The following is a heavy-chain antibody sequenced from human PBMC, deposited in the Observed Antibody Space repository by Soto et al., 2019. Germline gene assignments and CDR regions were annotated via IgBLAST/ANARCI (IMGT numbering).Heavy chain of an antibody. CDR1: GFTFTSFA. V-gene: IGHV3-23*05. D-gene: IGHD3-16*02. CDR2: IDYSGGAT. Sequence: GGSLRLSCAASGFTFTSFAMAWVRQAPGKGLEWVSTIDYSGGATYYADSVKGRFTISRDNSKNTLYLQMNSLRAEDTAVYYCARDSYRSGAFDIWGQGTMVTVSS. J-gene: IGHJ3*02. CDR3: ARDSYRSGAFDI.